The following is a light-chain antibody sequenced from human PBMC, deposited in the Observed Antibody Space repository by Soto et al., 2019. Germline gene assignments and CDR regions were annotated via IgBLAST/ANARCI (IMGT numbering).Light chain of an antibody. CDR2: TND. V-gene: IGLV1-44*01. Sequence: QSVLTQPPSASGTPGQRVTISCSGSSSNIGSNTVNWYQQLPGTAPKLIIYTNDQRPSGVPDRFSGSKSGTSASLAISGLQFEDEADYHCSSWDDNLDAEVFGAGTKLTVL. CDR3: SSWDDNLDAEV. J-gene: IGLJ1*01. CDR1: SSNIGSNT.